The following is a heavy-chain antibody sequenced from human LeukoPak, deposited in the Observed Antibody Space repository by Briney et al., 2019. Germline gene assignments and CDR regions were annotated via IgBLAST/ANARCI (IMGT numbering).Heavy chain of an antibody. D-gene: IGHD1-26*01. V-gene: IGHV3-11*01. Sequence: GGSLRLSCAASGFTFSDYYMSWIRQAPGKGLEWVSYISSSGSTIYYADSEKGRFTISRDNAKNSLYLQMNSLRAEDTAVYYCARAGIVGATFFDYWGQGTLVTVSS. CDR1: GFTFSDYY. J-gene: IGHJ4*02. CDR3: ARAGIVGATFFDY. CDR2: ISSSGSTI.